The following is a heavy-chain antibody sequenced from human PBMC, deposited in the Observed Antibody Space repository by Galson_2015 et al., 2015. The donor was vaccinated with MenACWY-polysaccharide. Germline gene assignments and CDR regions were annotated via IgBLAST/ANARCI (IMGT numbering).Heavy chain of an antibody. CDR1: GGSISSGGYS. V-gene: IGHV4-30-2*01. CDR2: IYHSGST. J-gene: IGHJ3*02. Sequence: TLSLTCAVSGGSISSGGYSWSWIRQPPGKGLEWIGYIYHSGSTYYNPSLKSRVTISVDRSKNQFSLKLSSVTAADTAVYYCARLGRRRGHIPFPSAFDIWGQGTMVTVSS. CDR3: ARLGRRRGHIPFPSAFDI. D-gene: IGHD2-21*01.